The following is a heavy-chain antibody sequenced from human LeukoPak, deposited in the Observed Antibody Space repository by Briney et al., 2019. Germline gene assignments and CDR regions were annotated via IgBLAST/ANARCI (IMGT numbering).Heavy chain of an antibody. Sequence: PSETISLTCTVSGGSISSSGYYWGWIRQPPGKGLEWIGSIYYSGSTYYNPSIKSRVTISVDTSKNQFSLKLSSVTAADTAVYYCARGGYVWGSYRAIKNWFDPWGQGTLVTVSS. CDR2: IYYSGST. CDR1: GGSISSSGYY. D-gene: IGHD3-16*02. J-gene: IGHJ5*02. CDR3: ARGGYVWGSYRAIKNWFDP. V-gene: IGHV4-39*07.